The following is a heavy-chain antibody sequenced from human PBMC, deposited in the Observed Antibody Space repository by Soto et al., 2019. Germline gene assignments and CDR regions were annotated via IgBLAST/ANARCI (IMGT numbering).Heavy chain of an antibody. V-gene: IGHV1-18*03. J-gene: IGHJ5*02. CDR1: GYTFTSYG. CDR3: ARGSVWEGFGECNWLDR. Sequence: ASVKVSCKASGYTFTSYGISWVRQAPGQGLEWMGWINVYNGNTNYAQKFQGRVTMTTDTSTSTAYMELRSLRSDDMAVYYCARGSVWEGFGECNWLDRWGKGSLVTVGS. D-gene: IGHD3-10*01. CDR2: INVYNGNT.